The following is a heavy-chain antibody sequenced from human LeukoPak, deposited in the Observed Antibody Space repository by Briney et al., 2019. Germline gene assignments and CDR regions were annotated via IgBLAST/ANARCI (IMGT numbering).Heavy chain of an antibody. Sequence: PSETLSLTCTVSGGSISNYYWSWIRQPPGKGLEWIGYIYYSGSTNYNPSLKSRVTISVDTSKNQFSLKLSSVTAADTAVYYCARDLYYYDSSGYYYYYYGMDVWGQGTTVTVSS. CDR1: GGSISNYY. CDR3: ARDLYYYDSSGYYYYYYGMDV. V-gene: IGHV4-59*01. CDR2: IYYSGST. D-gene: IGHD3-22*01. J-gene: IGHJ6*02.